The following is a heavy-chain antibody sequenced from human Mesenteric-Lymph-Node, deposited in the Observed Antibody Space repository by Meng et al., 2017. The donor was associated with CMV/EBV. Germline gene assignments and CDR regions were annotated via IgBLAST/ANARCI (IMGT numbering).Heavy chain of an antibody. J-gene: IGHJ4*02. CDR3: ARDSLGPSY. D-gene: IGHD7-27*01. CDR2: IYSGGGGT. V-gene: IGHV3-66*02. Sequence: GESLKISCAASGFTVSSNYMSWVRQAPGKGPEWVSVIYSGGGGTYYADSVKGRFTISRDNSRNTLYLQMNSLRAEDTAVYYCARDSLGPSYWGQGTLVTVSS. CDR1: GFTVSSNY.